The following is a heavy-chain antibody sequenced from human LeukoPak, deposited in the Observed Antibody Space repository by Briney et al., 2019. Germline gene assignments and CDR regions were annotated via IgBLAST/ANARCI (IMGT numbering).Heavy chain of an antibody. D-gene: IGHD2-15*01. CDR2: ISSNGGST. J-gene: IGHJ4*02. V-gene: IGHV3-64*01. CDR3: ATGSSLNY. CDR1: GFTFSSYA. Sequence: GGSLRPSCAASGFTFSSYAMHWVRQAPGKGLEYVSAISSNGGSTYYANSVKGRFTISRDNSKNTLYLQMGSLRAEDMAVYYCATGSSLNYWGQGTLVTVSS.